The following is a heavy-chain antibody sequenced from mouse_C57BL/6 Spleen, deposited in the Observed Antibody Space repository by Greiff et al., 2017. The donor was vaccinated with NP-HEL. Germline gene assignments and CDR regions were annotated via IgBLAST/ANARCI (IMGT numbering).Heavy chain of an antibody. CDR3: ARGGGYYAMDY. V-gene: IGHV1-64*01. CDR2: IHPNSGST. Sequence: QVQLQQPGAELVKPGASVKLSCKASGYTFTSYWMHWVKQRPGQGLEWIGMIHPNSGSTNYNEKFKSKATLTVDKSSSTAYMQLSNLTSEDSAVYYCARGGGYYAMDYWGQGTSVTVSS. J-gene: IGHJ4*01. CDR1: GYTFTSYW.